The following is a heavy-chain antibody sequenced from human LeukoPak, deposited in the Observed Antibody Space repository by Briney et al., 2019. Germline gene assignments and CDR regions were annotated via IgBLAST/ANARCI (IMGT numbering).Heavy chain of an antibody. J-gene: IGHJ4*02. V-gene: IGHV3-48*01. CDR3: ASEIRF. D-gene: IGHD3-3*01. CDR2: ISSDSSTM. CDR1: GFTFSSYT. Sequence: GGSLRLSCAASGFTFSSYTMNWVRQAPGKGLEWVSYISSDSSTMCYADSVKGRFTISRDNAKDSLYLQMNSLRPEDTAVYYCASEIRFWGQGTLVTVSS.